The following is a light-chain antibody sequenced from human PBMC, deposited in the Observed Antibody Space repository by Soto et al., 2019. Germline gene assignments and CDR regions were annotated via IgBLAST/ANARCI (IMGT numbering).Light chain of an antibody. CDR2: VAS. CDR1: QTVDSNY. J-gene: IGKJ1*01. V-gene: IGKV3-20*01. CDR3: QIYGSSPWT. Sequence: ETVLTQSPVTLPLSRGERATLSCRASQTVDSNYLAWYQQKPGQAPRLLFYVASRRAVGIPDRFSGSGSGTDFTLTISRLEPEDFAVYYCQIYGSSPWTFGQGTKVEIK.